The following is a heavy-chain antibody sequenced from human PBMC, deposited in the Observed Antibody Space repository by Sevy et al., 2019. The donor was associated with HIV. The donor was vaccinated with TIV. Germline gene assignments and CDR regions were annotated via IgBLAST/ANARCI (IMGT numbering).Heavy chain of an antibody. CDR2: ISGSGGST. D-gene: IGHD6-13*01. V-gene: IGHV3-23*01. CDR1: GFTFSSYA. J-gene: IGHJ4*02. CDR3: AKDSSSWRPHFDY. Sequence: GGSLRLSCAASGFTFSSYALTWVRQAPGKGLEWVSVISGSGGSTYYAYSVKGRFTISRDNSKNTLYLQMNSLRAEDTAVYYCAKDSSSWRPHFDYWGQGTLVTVSS.